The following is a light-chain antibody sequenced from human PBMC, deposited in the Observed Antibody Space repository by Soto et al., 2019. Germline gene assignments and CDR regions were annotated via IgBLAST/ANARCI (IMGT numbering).Light chain of an antibody. CDR3: QQYSSYSRT. CDR1: QTVNAW. J-gene: IGKJ1*01. Sequence: DIQMTQSPSTLSASLGDRVTITCRASQTVNAWLAWYQHKPGKAPKPLIYDASSLESGVPSRFSGSGSGTEFTLTISSPQPDDYATYYCQQYSSYSRTFGQGTKVDIK. V-gene: IGKV1-5*01. CDR2: DAS.